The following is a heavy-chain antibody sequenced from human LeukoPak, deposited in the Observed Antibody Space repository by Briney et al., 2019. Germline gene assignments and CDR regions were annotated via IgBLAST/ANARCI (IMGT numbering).Heavy chain of an antibody. CDR3: ARRGGYDFWSGNFGNWFDP. CDR1: GGSFSGYY. V-gene: IGHV4-34*12. D-gene: IGHD3-3*01. J-gene: IGHJ5*02. CDR2: IIHSGST. Sequence: SETMSLTCAVYGGSFSGYYWSWIRQPPGKGLEWIGEIIHSGSTNYNPSLKSRVTISVDTSKNQFSLKLSSVTAADTAVYYCARRGGYDFWSGNFGNWFDPWGQGTLVTVSS.